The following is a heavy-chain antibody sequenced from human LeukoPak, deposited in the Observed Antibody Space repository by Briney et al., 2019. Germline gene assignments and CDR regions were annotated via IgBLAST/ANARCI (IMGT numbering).Heavy chain of an antibody. V-gene: IGHV1-18*01. CDR2: ISAYNGNT. D-gene: IGHD3-3*01. CDR1: GYTFTSYG. Sequence: GASVKVSCKASGYTFTSYGISWVRQAPGQGLEWMGWISAYNGNTNYAQKLQGRVTMTTDTSTSTAYMELRSLRSDDTAVYYCARSSYYDFWSGYLYYFDYRGQGTLVTASS. CDR3: ARSSYYDFWSGYLYYFDY. J-gene: IGHJ4*02.